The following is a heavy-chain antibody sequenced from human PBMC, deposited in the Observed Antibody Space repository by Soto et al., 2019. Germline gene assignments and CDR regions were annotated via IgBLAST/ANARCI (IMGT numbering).Heavy chain of an antibody. V-gene: IGHV1-69*13. CDR2: IIPIFGTA. Sequence: SVKVSCKASGGTFSSYAISWVRQAPGQGLEWMGGIIPIFGTANYAQKFQGRVTITADESTSTAYMELSNLRSEDTAVYYCASSGYYDSSGYPPWPFDYWGQGTLVTVSS. D-gene: IGHD3-22*01. CDR1: GGTFSSYA. J-gene: IGHJ4*02. CDR3: ASSGYYDSSGYPPWPFDY.